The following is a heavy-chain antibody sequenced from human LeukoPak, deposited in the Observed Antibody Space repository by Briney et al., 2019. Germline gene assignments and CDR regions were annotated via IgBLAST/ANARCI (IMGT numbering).Heavy chain of an antibody. CDR3: ARATCSGGSCYYYYMDV. J-gene: IGHJ6*03. D-gene: IGHD2-15*01. CDR2: ISSSSSYI. V-gene: IGHV3-21*01. CDR1: GFTFSSYS. Sequence: GGSLRLSCAASGFTFSSYSMNWVRQAPGKGLEWVSSISSSSSYIYYADSVKGRFTISRYNAKNSLYLQMNSLRAEDTAVYYCARATCSGGSCYYYYMDVWGKGTTVTVSS.